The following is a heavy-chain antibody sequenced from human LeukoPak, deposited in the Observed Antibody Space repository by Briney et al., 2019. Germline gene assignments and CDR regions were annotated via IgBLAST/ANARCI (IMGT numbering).Heavy chain of an antibody. V-gene: IGHV3-7*01. J-gene: IGHJ4*02. Sequence: PWGSLRLFCVIPGFTLWNYWMGLGRQGPGKGLELVAFIRQDGSETNYVDSVRGRFTISRDNAKNSLYLQMNSLRVEDTAVYYCASRGDLSWFGALRHWSQGTLVTVSS. CDR2: IRQDGSET. CDR3: ASRGDLSWFGALRH. CDR1: GFTLWNYW. D-gene: IGHD3-16*02.